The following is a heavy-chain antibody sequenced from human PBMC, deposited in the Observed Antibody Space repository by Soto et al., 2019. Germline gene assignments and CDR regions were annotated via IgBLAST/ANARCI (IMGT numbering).Heavy chain of an antibody. CDR2: TYYRSQWYH. V-gene: IGHV6-1*01. D-gene: IGHD4-4*01. J-gene: IGHJ4*02. CDR3: ERAPQDLHSAFDF. Sequence: QTLSLTCAISGDSVSSNSAAWNWIRQSPSRGLEWLGRTYYRSQWYHDYAISMKSRITINPDTSRNQFSLQLDSVTPEDTAVYYCERAPQDLHSAFDFWGQGTVVTVSS. CDR1: GDSVSSNSAA.